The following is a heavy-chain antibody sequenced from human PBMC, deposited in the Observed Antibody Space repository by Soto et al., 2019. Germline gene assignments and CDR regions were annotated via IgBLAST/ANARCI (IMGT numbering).Heavy chain of an antibody. CDR2: ISWNSGSI. D-gene: IGHD6-19*01. CDR3: AKDQTLSGWYAFDY. V-gene: IGHV3-9*01. CDR1: GFTFDDYA. Sequence: EVQLVESGGGLVQPGRSLRLSCAASGFTFDDYAMHWVRQAPGKGLEWVSGISWNSGSIGYADSVKGRFTISRDNAKNSLYLQMNSLRAEDTALYYCAKDQTLSGWYAFDYWGQGTLVTVSS. J-gene: IGHJ4*02.